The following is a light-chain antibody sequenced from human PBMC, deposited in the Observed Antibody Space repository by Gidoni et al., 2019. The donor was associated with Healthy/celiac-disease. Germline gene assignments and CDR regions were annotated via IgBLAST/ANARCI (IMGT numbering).Light chain of an antibody. V-gene: IGKV3-20*01. CDR1: QSVSSSY. Sequence: IVLTQSPGTLSLSPGERATLSCRASQSVSSSYLAWYQQKPGQAPRLLIYGASSRATGIPDRVSGSGSGTDFTLTISRLEPEDFAVYYCQQYGSSRWTFGQXTKVEIK. CDR2: GAS. J-gene: IGKJ1*01. CDR3: QQYGSSRWT.